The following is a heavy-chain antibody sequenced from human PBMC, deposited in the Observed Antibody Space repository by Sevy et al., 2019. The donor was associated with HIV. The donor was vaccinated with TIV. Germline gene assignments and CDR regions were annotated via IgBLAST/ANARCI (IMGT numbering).Heavy chain of an antibody. CDR3: AVMTTVTSGADY. CDR1: GFTFSSYG. V-gene: IGHV3-30*02. D-gene: IGHD4-4*01. J-gene: IGHJ4*02. Sequence: GGSLRLSCAASGFTFSSYGMHWVRQAPGKGLEWVAFRRYDGSNKYYADSVKGRFTISRANSKNTLYLQMNSLRAEDTAVYYCAVMTTVTSGADYWGQGTLVTVSS. CDR2: RRYDGSNK.